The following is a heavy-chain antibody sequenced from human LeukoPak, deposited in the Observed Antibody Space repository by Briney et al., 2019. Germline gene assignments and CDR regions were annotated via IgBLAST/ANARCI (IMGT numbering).Heavy chain of an antibody. CDR1: GGTFSSYT. J-gene: IGHJ4*02. D-gene: IGHD7-27*01. CDR2: IIPILGIA. V-gene: IGHV1-69*02. CDR3: ASQHWGSNYFDY. Sequence: GASVKVSCKASGGTFSSYTISWVRQAPGQGLEWMGRIIPILGIANYAQKFQGRVTITADKSTSTAYMELSSLRSEDTAVYYCASQHWGSNYFDYWGQGALVTVSS.